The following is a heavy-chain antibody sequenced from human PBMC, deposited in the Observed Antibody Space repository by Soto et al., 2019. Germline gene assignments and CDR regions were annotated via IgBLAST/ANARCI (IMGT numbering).Heavy chain of an antibody. CDR3: AKWGRELVVVPAYESDDAFDI. J-gene: IGHJ3*02. V-gene: IGHV3-23*01. CDR1: GFTFSSYA. Sequence: GGSLRLSCAASGFTFSSYAMSWVRQAPGKGLEWVSAISGSGGSTYYAFSVKGRFTISRDNSKNTLYLQMNSLRAEDTAVYYCAKWGRELVVVPAYESDDAFDIWGQGTMVTVSS. CDR2: ISGSGGST. D-gene: IGHD2-2*01.